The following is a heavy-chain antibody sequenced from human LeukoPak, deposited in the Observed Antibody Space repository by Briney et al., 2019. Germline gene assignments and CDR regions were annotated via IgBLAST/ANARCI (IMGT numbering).Heavy chain of an antibody. J-gene: IGHJ4*02. CDR3: ARGWLAETTVVTPYNY. CDR1: GGTFSSFA. Sequence: SVKVSCKASGGTFSSFAINWVRQAPGQGLEWMGGIIPLFGAAMYAQKFQGRVTITAVESMSTAYMELSSLRSEDTAVYYCARGWLAETTVVTPYNYWGQGTLVTVSS. CDR2: IIPLFGAA. V-gene: IGHV1-69*01. D-gene: IGHD4-23*01.